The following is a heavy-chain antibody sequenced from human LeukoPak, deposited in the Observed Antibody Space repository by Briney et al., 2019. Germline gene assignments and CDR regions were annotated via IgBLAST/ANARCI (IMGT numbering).Heavy chain of an antibody. Sequence: TLSLTCTVSGGSISSGGYYWSWIRQHPGKGLEWIGYIYYSGSTYYNPSLKSRVTISVDTSKNQFSLRLSSVTAADTAVYYCARGHIQLWLPHLDYWGQGTLVTVSS. CDR2: IYYSGST. CDR3: ARGHIQLWLPHLDY. J-gene: IGHJ4*02. V-gene: IGHV4-31*03. CDR1: GGSISSGGYY. D-gene: IGHD5-18*01.